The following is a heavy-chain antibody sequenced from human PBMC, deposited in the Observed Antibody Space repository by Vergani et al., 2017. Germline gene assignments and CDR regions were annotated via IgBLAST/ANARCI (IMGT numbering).Heavy chain of an antibody. V-gene: IGHV4-59*01. CDR3: ARAARIVGATRVAFDI. CDR2: IYYSGST. J-gene: IGHJ3*02. D-gene: IGHD1-26*01. Sequence: QVQLQESGPGLVKPSETLSLTCTVSGGSISSYYWSWIRQPPGKGLEWIGYIYYSGSTNYNPSLKSRVTISVDTSKNQFSLKLSSVTAADTAVYYCARAARIVGATRVAFDIWGQGTMVTVSS. CDR1: GGSISSYY.